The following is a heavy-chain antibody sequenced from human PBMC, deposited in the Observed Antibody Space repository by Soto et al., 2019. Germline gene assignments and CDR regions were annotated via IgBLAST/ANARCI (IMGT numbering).Heavy chain of an antibody. J-gene: IGHJ6*02. CDR1: GFTFSSYP. CDR3: ARPCLYSSNPHYYYYGMDV. CDR2: ISYDGTNE. D-gene: IGHD6-13*01. V-gene: IGHV3-30-3*01. Sequence: QVQLVESGGGVVQPGRSLRLSCAASGFTFSSYPMDWVRQAPGKGLEWVAVISYDGTNEHYADSVQRRFTISRDNYKNTLYLHMNSLRDEDTAVYYCARPCLYSSNPHYYYYGMDVWGQGTTVTVS.